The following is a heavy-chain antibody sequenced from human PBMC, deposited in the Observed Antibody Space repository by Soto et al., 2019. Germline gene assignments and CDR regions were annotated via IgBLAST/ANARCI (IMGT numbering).Heavy chain of an antibody. Sequence: QVQLVESGGGVVQPGTSLRLSCVVSGFTLSNTGVHWVRQAPGKGLEWVAMISHDGFAQYYVDSVKGRFTISRDNFKNTVYLHMHSLRPEDTSLYYCAKDWGSSGWFNWFDSWGQGTLVTVSS. D-gene: IGHD6-19*01. V-gene: IGHV3-30*18. CDR1: GFTLSNTG. CDR2: ISHDGFAQ. CDR3: AKDWGSSGWFNWFDS. J-gene: IGHJ5*01.